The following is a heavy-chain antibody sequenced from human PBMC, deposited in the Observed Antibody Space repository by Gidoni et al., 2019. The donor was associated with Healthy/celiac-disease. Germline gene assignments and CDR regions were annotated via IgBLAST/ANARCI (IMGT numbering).Heavy chain of an antibody. V-gene: IGHV3-7*01. Sequence: EVQLVESGGGLVQPGGSLRLSCAASGFTFSSYWMSWVRQAPGKGLEWVANIKQDGSEKYYVDSVKGRFTISRDNAKNSLYLQMNSLRAEDTAVYYCARVARYCSSTSCYVYYYYGMDVWGQGTTVTVSS. J-gene: IGHJ6*02. D-gene: IGHD2-2*01. CDR3: ARVARYCSSTSCYVYYYYGMDV. CDR1: GFTFSSYW. CDR2: IKQDGSEK.